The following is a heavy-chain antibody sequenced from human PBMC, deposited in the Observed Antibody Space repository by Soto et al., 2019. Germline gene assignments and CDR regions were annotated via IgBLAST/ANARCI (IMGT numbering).Heavy chain of an antibody. D-gene: IGHD1-26*01. J-gene: IGHJ3*02. CDR3: ASTRSETTSAAFDI. CDR1: GGTFSSYA. CDR2: VIPIFGTA. V-gene: IGHV1-69*12. Sequence: QVQLVQSGAEVKKPGSSVKVSCKASGGTFSSYAISWVRQAPGQGLEWMGGVIPIFGTANYAQKFQGRVTITADESTSTAYMELSSLRSEDTAVYYCASTRSETTSAAFDIWGQGTMVTVSS.